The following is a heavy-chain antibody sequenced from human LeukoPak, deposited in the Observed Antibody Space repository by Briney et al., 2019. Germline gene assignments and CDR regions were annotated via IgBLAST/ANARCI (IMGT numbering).Heavy chain of an antibody. J-gene: IGHJ4*02. CDR1: GGSISSGGHY. D-gene: IGHD3-10*01. V-gene: IGHV4-61*02. CDR2: IYATGST. Sequence: SQTLSLTCTVSGGSISSGGHYWSWIRQPAGKGLEYLGRIYATGSTNYNPSLRSRVTISADTSMNHFSLKMSSVTAADTAVYYCARDQTYSGSGIYTYFDYWGQGILVTVSS. CDR3: ARDQTYSGSGIYTYFDY.